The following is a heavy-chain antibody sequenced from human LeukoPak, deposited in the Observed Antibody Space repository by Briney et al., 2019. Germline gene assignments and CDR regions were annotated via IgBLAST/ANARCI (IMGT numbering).Heavy chain of an antibody. D-gene: IGHD4-23*01. CDR1: GFTVSSNY. Sequence: SGGSLRLSCVASGFTVSSNYMSWVRQAPGKGLEWVSVIYSGGSTYYADSVKGRFTISRDNSKSTLYIQMNSLRAEDTALYYCANLGDYGGIPQAFDIWGQGTMVTVSS. CDR2: IYSGGST. CDR3: ANLGDYGGIPQAFDI. J-gene: IGHJ3*02. V-gene: IGHV3-53*01.